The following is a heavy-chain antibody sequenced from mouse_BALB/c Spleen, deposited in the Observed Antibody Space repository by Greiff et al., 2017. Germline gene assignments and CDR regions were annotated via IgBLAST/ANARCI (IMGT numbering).Heavy chain of an antibody. J-gene: IGHJ2*01. D-gene: IGHD1-1*01. CDR2: ISSGGGST. CDR3: ARLYYYGSSFDY. V-gene: IGHV5-12-1*01. Sequence: DVHLVESGGGLVKPGGSLKLSCAASGFAFSSYDMSWVRQTPEKRLEWVAYISSGGGSTYYPDTVKGRFTISRDNAKNTLYLQMSSLKSEDTAMYYCARLYYYGSSFDYWGQGTTLTVSS. CDR1: GFAFSSYD.